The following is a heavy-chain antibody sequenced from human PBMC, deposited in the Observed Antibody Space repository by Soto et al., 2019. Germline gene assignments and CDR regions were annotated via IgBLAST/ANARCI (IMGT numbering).Heavy chain of an antibody. CDR1: GFTFSSYG. Sequence: GGSLRLSCAASGFTFSSYGMHWVRQAPGKGLEWVAVISYDGSNKYYADSVKGRFTISRDNSKNTLYLQMNSLRAEDTAVYYCAKDSLRIAAAGTLVDYWGQGTLVTVSS. D-gene: IGHD6-13*01. CDR2: ISYDGSNK. V-gene: IGHV3-30*18. J-gene: IGHJ4*02. CDR3: AKDSLRIAAAGTLVDY.